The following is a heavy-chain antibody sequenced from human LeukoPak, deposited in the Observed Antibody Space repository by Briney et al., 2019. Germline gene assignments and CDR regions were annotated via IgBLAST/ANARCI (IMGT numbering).Heavy chain of an antibody. Sequence: PGGSLRLSCAASGFTFSKYWMLWVRQAPGKGLESVSRINTDGTVTTYADSVKGRFTISRDNAKKSLDLQMNSLRAEDTAFYYCAKVRGTYSSGYFFDYWGQGTLVTVSS. CDR1: GFTFSKYW. D-gene: IGHD6-19*01. J-gene: IGHJ4*02. CDR3: AKVRGTYSSGYFFDY. V-gene: IGHV3-74*01. CDR2: INTDGTVT.